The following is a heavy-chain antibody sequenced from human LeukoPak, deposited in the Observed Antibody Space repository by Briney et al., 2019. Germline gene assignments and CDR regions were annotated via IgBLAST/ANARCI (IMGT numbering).Heavy chain of an antibody. V-gene: IGHV3-23*01. J-gene: IGHJ1*01. CDR1: GFTFSSYA. CDR2: ISGSGGST. Sequence: PGGSLRLSCAASGFTFSSYAMSWVRQAPGKGLEWVSAISGSGGSTYYADSVKGRFTISRDNSKNTPYLQMNSLRAEDTAVYYCANDIVVMVAAAVEYFQHWGQGTLVTVSS. CDR3: ANDIVVMVAAAVEYFQH. D-gene: IGHD2-15*01.